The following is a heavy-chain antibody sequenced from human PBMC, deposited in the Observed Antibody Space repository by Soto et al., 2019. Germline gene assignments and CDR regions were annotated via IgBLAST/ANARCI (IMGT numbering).Heavy chain of an antibody. CDR2: IYPGDSDT. Sequence: GESLKISCKGSGYSFTSYWIGWVRQMPGKGLEWMGIIYPGDSDTRYSPSFQGQVTISADKSISTAYLQWSSLKASDTAMYYCARHGPTYYYDSSGYYYYGMDVWGQGTTVTVSS. V-gene: IGHV5-51*01. CDR1: GYSFTSYW. J-gene: IGHJ6*02. CDR3: ARHGPTYYYDSSGYYYYGMDV. D-gene: IGHD3-22*01.